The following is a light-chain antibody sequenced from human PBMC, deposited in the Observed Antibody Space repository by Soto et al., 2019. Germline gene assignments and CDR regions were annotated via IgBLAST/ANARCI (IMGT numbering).Light chain of an antibody. V-gene: IGKV4-1*01. J-gene: IGKJ1*01. CDR2: WAS. CDR1: QDISND. CDR3: QQYYITPRT. Sequence: EIQMTQSNYSLSASVGDRVTITCQASQDISNDLNWYQQKPGQPPKLLIYWASTRESGVPDRFSGSGSGTDFTLTICSLQAEDVAVYYCQQYYITPRTFGQGTKV.